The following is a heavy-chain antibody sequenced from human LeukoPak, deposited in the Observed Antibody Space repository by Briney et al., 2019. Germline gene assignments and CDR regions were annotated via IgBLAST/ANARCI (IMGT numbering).Heavy chain of an antibody. CDR2: ISYSGNT. Sequence: SETLSLTCAVYGGSFSGYYWSWIRQPPGKGLEWIGEISYSGNTNYNPSLESRVTISVDTSKNQFSLKLNSMTAADTAVYYCARRRNWNDVHDYWGRGTLVTVSS. V-gene: IGHV4-34*01. CDR3: ARRRNWNDVHDY. J-gene: IGHJ4*01. D-gene: IGHD1-1*01. CDR1: GGSFSGYY.